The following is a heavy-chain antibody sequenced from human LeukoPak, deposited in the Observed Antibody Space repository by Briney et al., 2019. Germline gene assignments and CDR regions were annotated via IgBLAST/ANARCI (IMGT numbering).Heavy chain of an antibody. J-gene: IGHJ6*04. Sequence: SETLSLTCTVSGGSISSYYWSWVRQPPGKGLEWIGYIYYSGSTNYHPSLKSRVTISVDTSKNQFSLKLSSVTAADTAVYYCASGTPPEYYDFWSGYGDVWGKGTTVTVSS. V-gene: IGHV4-59*01. CDR1: GGSISSYY. CDR3: ASGTPPEYYDFWSGYGDV. CDR2: IYYSGST. D-gene: IGHD3-3*01.